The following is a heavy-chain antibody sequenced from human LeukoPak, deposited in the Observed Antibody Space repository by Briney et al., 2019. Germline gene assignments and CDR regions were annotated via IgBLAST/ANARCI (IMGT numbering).Heavy chain of an antibody. CDR1: GFTFDDYA. D-gene: IGHD2-8*01. Sequence: GGSLRLSCAASGFTFDDYAMHWVRQTPGKGLEWVSGISWNSGSIDYADSVKGRFTMSRDNAKNSLYLQMNSLRAEDTAVYYCARLLQVSASPWQLDYWGQGTPVTVSS. CDR3: ARLLQVSASPWQLDY. CDR2: ISWNSGSI. V-gene: IGHV3-9*01. J-gene: IGHJ4*02.